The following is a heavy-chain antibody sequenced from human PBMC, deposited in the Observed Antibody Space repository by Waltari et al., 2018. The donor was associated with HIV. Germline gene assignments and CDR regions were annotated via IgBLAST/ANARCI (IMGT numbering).Heavy chain of an antibody. J-gene: IGHJ4*02. D-gene: IGHD3-22*01. CDR2: MSYDGSNE. Sequence: QAHMVESGGGVVQPGRSLRLSCAASGFTFSRYAMHWIRQPPGKGLEWVAVMSYDGSNENYTESVKGRFTISRDNSKNMLFLQMNSLKPEDTAVYYCARSRYYDSSGYFDYWGQGTQVTVSS. V-gene: IGHV3-30-3*01. CDR1: GFTFSRYA. CDR3: ARSRYYDSSGYFDY.